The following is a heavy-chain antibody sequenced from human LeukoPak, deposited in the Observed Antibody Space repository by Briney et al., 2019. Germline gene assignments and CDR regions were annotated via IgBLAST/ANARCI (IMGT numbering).Heavy chain of an antibody. J-gene: IGHJ1*01. D-gene: IGHD3-10*01. V-gene: IGHV4-34*01. CDR2: INHSGST. CDR3: ARDRNYYGSGSYPRAGYFQH. Sequence: SETPSLTCAVYGGPLSGYHWSWLRQPPEKGLVWIGEINHSGSTNFHRSLKSRVTISVDTSKNQFSLKLSSVTAADTAVYYCARDRNYYGSGSYPRAGYFQHWGQGTLVTVSS. CDR1: GGPLSGYH.